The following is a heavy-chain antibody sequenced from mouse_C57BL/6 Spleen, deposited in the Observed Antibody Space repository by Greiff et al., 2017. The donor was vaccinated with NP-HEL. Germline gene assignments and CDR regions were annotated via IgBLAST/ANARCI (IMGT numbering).Heavy chain of an antibody. Sequence: EVQLLESGAGLVKPGGSVKLSCAASGFTFSSYAMPWVRQSPEQSLEWVATISHGGSYTYYPDNVQGRVTISRDNSSNTPYLQISSLKSEDTAMYYCASIDYESAAGFAYWGQGTLVTVSA. V-gene: IGHV5-4*01. J-gene: IGHJ3*01. D-gene: IGHD2-4*01. CDR2: ISHGGSYT. CDR1: GFTFSSYA. CDR3: ASIDYESAAGFAY.